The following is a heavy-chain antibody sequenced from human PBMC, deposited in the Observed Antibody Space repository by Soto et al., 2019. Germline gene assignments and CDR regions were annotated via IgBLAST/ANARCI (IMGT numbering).Heavy chain of an antibody. CDR1: GFTFCSYA. J-gene: IGHJ6*02. Sequence: QVQLVESGGGVVQPGRSLRLSCAASGFTFCSYAMHWVRQAPGKGLEWVAVISYDGSNKYYADSVKGRFTISRHNSKNTLYLQMNSLRAEDTAVYYCARDRLRYNWNDSPYYYYGMEVWGPGTTVTVSS. CDR3: ARDRLRYNWNDSPYYYYGMEV. CDR2: ISYDGSNK. D-gene: IGHD1-1*01. V-gene: IGHV3-30-3*01.